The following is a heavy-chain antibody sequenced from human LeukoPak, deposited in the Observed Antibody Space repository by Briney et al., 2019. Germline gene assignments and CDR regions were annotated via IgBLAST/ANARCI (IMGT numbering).Heavy chain of an antibody. CDR2: MNPNSGNT. CDR3: ARHADYGGSFDY. D-gene: IGHD4-23*01. V-gene: IGHV1-8*01. J-gene: IGHJ4*02. CDR1: GYTFTSYD. Sequence: ASEKVSCKASGYTFTSYDINWVRQATGQGLEWMGWMNPNSGNTGYAQKFQGRVTMTRNTSISTAYMELSSLRSEDTAVYYCARHADYGGSFDYWGQGTLVTVSS.